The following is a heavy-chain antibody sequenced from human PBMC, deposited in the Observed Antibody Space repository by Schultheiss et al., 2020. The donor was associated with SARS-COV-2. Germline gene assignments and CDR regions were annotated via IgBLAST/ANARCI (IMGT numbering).Heavy chain of an antibody. CDR2: ISGSGGST. Sequence: GGSLRLSCAASGFTFSDYYMSWVRQAPGKGLEWVSAISGSGGSTYYADSVKGRFTISRDNSKNTLYLQMNSLRAEDTAVYYCAKAPPSGSYPPSYFDYWGQGTLVTVSS. D-gene: IGHD1-26*01. CDR3: AKAPPSGSYPPSYFDY. V-gene: IGHV3-23*01. J-gene: IGHJ4*02. CDR1: GFTFSDYY.